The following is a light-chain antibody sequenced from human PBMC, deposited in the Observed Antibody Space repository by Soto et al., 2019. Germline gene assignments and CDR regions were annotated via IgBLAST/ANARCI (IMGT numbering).Light chain of an antibody. CDR3: SSHIPCSSRLWL. V-gene: IGLV2-14*01. CDR1: NSDVGAYDF. Sequence: QSVLTQPASVSGSPGQSITISCTGTNSDVGAYDFVSWYQQYPGKAPKLIIYDVNNRPSGVSHRFSGSKSGNTASLTISGLQAEDEADYYCSSHIPCSSRLWLFGGGTKVTVL. J-gene: IGLJ3*02. CDR2: DVN.